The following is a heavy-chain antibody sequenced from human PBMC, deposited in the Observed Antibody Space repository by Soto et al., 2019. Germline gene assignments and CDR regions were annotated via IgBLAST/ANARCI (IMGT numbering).Heavy chain of an antibody. V-gene: IGHV1-2*04. Sequence: SAKIWWEAARDGSKGIYIEWVRQDTGQGLELLGRINPKSGGTSTAQKFQGWVTMTRDRSISTVYMELTRLRSDDTAVYFCARGHSTDCSNGVCSFFYNQVAAVWLKGTTVT. J-gene: IGHJ6*01. CDR1: RDGSKGIY. CDR2: INPKSGGT. CDR3: ARGHSTDCSNGVCSFFYNQVAAV. D-gene: IGHD2-8*01.